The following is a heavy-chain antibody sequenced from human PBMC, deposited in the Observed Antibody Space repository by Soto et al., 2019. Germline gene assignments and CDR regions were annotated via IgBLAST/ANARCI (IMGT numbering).Heavy chain of an antibody. CDR2: VSHDGRNT. CDR1: GFTFSDYD. Sequence: VQLVESGGGVVQPGRSLRLSCAASGFTFSDYDMHWVRQAPGKGLEWVAVVSHDGRNTHYADSVKGRFTISRDSSKNTVSLEMTSLRAEDTAVYYCAKGGRQWLVTSDFNYWGQGPLVPVSS. J-gene: IGHJ4*02. V-gene: IGHV3-30*18. D-gene: IGHD6-19*01. CDR3: AKGGRQWLVTSDFNY.